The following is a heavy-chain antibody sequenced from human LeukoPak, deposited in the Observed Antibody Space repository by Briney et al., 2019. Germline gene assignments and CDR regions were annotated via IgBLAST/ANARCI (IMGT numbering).Heavy chain of an antibody. CDR2: IYYSGST. Sequence: SETLSLTCTVSGGSISSSSYYWVWHRQPPGKGRVGIGSIYYSGSTYYNPSLKSRVTISVDTSKYQFSLKLSSVTAADTAVYYCARAAEAAAGIRWFDPWGQGTLVTVSS. CDR3: ARAAEAAAGIRWFDP. V-gene: IGHV4-39*07. CDR1: GGSISSSSYY. D-gene: IGHD6-13*01. J-gene: IGHJ5*02.